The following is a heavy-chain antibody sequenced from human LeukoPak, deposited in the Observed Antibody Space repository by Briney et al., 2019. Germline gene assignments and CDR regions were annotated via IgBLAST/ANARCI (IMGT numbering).Heavy chain of an antibody. CDR1: GFTFSSYA. CDR2: ISYDGSNK. D-gene: IGHD5-12*01. V-gene: IGHV3-30-3*01. J-gene: IGHJ3*02. CDR3: AREGYGDYVEAFDI. Sequence: HPGGSLRLSCAASGFTFSSYAMHWVRQAPGKGLEWVAVISYDGSNKYYADSVKGRFTISRDNSKNTLYLQMNSLRAEDTAVYYCAREGYGDYVEAFDIWGQGTVVTVSS.